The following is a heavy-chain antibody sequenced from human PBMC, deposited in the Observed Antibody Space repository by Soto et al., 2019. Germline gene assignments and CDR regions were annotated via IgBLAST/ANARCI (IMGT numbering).Heavy chain of an antibody. CDR3: ARRAFLPEGYSPNYFDY. V-gene: IGHV5-51*01. Sequence: PGESLKISCEGSGYTFTRYAIGWVRQMPGKGLEWMGITYPGESDPRYSPSFQGQVTISADKSINTAYLQWGSLKASDTAIYYCARRAFLPEGYSPNYFDYWGQGTLVTVSS. J-gene: IGHJ4*02. CDR1: GYTFTRYA. D-gene: IGHD3-22*01. CDR2: TYPGESDP.